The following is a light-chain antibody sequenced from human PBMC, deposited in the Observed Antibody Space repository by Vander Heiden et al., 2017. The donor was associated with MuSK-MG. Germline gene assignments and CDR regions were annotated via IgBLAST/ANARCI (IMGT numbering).Light chain of an antibody. CDR2: AAS. Sequence: DIQMTQSPSSLSASVGDRVTITCRASQSISSYLNWYQQKPGKAPKLLIYAASSWQSGVPSRFSGSGYGKDFTLTISSRQPEDFATYYCQQNDSNPPFTFGHGTKVDIK. J-gene: IGKJ3*01. CDR1: QSISSY. CDR3: QQNDSNPPFT. V-gene: IGKV1-39*01.